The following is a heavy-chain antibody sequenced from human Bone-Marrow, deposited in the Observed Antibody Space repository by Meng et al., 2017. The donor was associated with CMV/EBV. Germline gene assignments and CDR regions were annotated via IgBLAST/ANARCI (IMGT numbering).Heavy chain of an antibody. CDR3: ARCFGYCSSTSCYRVDYYYYYGMDV. V-gene: IGHV4-39*07. D-gene: IGHD2-2*02. J-gene: IGHJ6*02. CDR1: GDSINSSSFY. Sequence: SETLSLTCSVSGDSINSSSFYWGWIRQPPGKGLEWIGSVYYSGRSNYASSLKSRVTISVDTSKNQFSLKLSSVTAADTAVYYCARCFGYCSSTSCYRVDYYYYYGMDVCGQGTTVTVSS. CDR2: VYYSGRS.